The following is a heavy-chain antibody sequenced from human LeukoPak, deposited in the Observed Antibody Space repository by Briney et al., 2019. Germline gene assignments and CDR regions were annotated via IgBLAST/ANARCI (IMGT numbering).Heavy chain of an antibody. CDR2: IWYDGSNK. Sequence: PGGSLRLSCATSGFTFSNFGMHWVRQAPGKGLEWVAVIWYDGSNKYYADSVKGRFTISRDSSTKTLYLQMNSLRAEDTAVYYCARGDTHYYGSGSPDHWDQGTLVTVSS. V-gene: IGHV3-33*01. D-gene: IGHD3-10*01. CDR1: GFTFSNFG. J-gene: IGHJ4*02. CDR3: ARGDTHYYGSGSPDH.